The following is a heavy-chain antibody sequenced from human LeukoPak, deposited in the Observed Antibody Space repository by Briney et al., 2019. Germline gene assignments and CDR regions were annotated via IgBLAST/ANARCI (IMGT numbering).Heavy chain of an antibody. CDR3: ATPRRAPLDAFDI. Sequence: ASVKVSCKVSGYTLTELSMHWVRPGPGKGLEWMGGFDPEDGETIYAQKFQGRVTMTEDTSRDTAYMELSSLRSEDTAVYYCATPRRAPLDAFDIWGQGTMVTVSS. V-gene: IGHV1-24*01. J-gene: IGHJ3*02. CDR2: FDPEDGET. CDR1: GYTLTELS.